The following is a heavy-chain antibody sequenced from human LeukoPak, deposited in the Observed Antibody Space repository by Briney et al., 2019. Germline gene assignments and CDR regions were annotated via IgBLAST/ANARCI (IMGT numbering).Heavy chain of an antibody. CDR1: GGSISTNDW. V-gene: IGHV4-4*02. Sequence: SETLSLTCTVSGGSISTNDWWSWVQPPPGGGQEWIGEIYHSGSTYSNPSLKSRVTISVDNSKNQFSLNLTSLTAADTAVYYCARASCSGGTCYRRRGAFDIWGQGTMVTVSS. CDR3: ARASCSGGTCYRRRGAFDI. J-gene: IGHJ3*02. D-gene: IGHD2-15*01. CDR2: IYHSGST.